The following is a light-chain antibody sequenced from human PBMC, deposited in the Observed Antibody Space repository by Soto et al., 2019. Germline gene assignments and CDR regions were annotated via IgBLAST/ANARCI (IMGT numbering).Light chain of an antibody. CDR2: EVN. CDR3: CSYAGSTTHYV. V-gene: IGLV2-23*02. Sequence: QSALTQPAAVSGSTGQSIPISCTGTSSDVGYYNLVSWYQQHPGKAPKLIIYEVNKRPSGFSNRFSGSKSGNTASLTISGLQAEDEADYYCCSYAGSTTHYVFGTGTKVTVL. J-gene: IGLJ1*01. CDR1: SSDVGYYNL.